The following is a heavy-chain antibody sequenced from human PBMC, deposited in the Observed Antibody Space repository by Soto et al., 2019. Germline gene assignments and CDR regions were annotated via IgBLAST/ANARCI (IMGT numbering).Heavy chain of an antibody. Sequence: QVQLEESGGGVVQPGRSLRLSCAASGFTFRTYGMHWVRQAPGKGLEYVAIISYDGSNKYYADSVKGRFTISRDNSKDTVSLQMNSLRADDTAVYYCAKAPGYCVSGRCYGGHWGQGTLVTVSS. V-gene: IGHV3-30*18. CDR1: GFTFRTYG. J-gene: IGHJ4*02. CDR2: ISYDGSNK. D-gene: IGHD2-15*01. CDR3: AKAPGYCVSGRCYGGH.